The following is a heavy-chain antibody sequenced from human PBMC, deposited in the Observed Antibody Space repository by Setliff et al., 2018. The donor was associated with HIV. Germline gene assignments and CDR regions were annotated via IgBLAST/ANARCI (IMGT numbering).Heavy chain of an antibody. V-gene: IGHV1-46*01. Sequence: ASVKVSCKASGYAFTSYYMHWVRQAPGQGLEWMGIINPSGGSTSYAQKFQGRVTMTRDTSTSTVYMELSSLRSEDTAVYYCARDLSSGSYFGYFDSWGQGTLVTVSS. D-gene: IGHD1-26*01. J-gene: IGHJ4*02. CDR2: INPSGGST. CDR1: GYAFTSYY. CDR3: ARDLSSGSYFGYFDS.